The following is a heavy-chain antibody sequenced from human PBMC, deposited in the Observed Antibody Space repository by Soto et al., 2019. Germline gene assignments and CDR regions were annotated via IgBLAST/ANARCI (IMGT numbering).Heavy chain of an antibody. CDR1: GGSVNTDY. D-gene: IGHD2-2*01. Sequence: ETLSLTCAVSGGSVNTDYWWSWVRQAPGKGLEWVSAISGSGGSTYYADSVKGRFTISRDNSKNTLYLQMNSLRAEDTAVYYCAREIVVVPAARPYFDYWGQGALVTVSS. CDR2: ISGSGGST. J-gene: IGHJ4*02. CDR3: AREIVVVPAARPYFDY. V-gene: IGHV3-23*01.